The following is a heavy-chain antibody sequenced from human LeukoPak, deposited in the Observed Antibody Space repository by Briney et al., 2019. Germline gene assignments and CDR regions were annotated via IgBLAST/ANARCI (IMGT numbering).Heavy chain of an antibody. CDR2: ISGSGVST. J-gene: IGHJ4*02. Sequence: GGSLRLSCAASGFTFSSYAMSWVRQAQGKGLEWVSDISGSGVSTYYADSVKGRFTISRDKAKNTLYLQMNSLRAEDTAVYYCAKAPYCGGDCYNLDYWGQGTLVTVSS. CDR3: AKAPYCGGDCYNLDY. D-gene: IGHD2-21*02. CDR1: GFTFSSYA. V-gene: IGHV3-23*01.